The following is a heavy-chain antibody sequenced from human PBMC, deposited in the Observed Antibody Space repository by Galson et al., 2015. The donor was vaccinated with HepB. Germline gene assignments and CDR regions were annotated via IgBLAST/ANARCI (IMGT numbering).Heavy chain of an antibody. V-gene: IGHV3-30*18. CDR3: AKDLYSSGWYNYFDP. D-gene: IGHD6-19*01. Sequence: SLRLSCAASGFTFSNYEMNWVRQAPGKGLEWVSMISHDGGSKHYADSVKGRFTISRDNSNNTLYLQMNSLRAEDTAVYYCAKDLYSSGWYNYFDPWGQGTLVTVSS. CDR1: GFTFSNYE. J-gene: IGHJ5*02. CDR2: ISHDGGSK.